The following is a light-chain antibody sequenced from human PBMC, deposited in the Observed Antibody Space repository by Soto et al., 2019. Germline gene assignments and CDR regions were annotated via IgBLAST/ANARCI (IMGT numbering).Light chain of an antibody. Sequence: EIVLTQSPGTLALSPGERGTLSCRASQGVSNNYLAWYQQKPGQAPRLLIYGASNRATGIPDRFSGSGSGTDFTLTISSLQPDDFATYYCQQYESYSPLTFGGGTKVDIK. V-gene: IGKV3-20*01. CDR1: QGVSNNY. CDR2: GAS. J-gene: IGKJ4*01. CDR3: QQYESYSPLT.